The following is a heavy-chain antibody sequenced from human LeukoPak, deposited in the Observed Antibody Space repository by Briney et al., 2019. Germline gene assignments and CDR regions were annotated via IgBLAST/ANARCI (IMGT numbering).Heavy chain of an antibody. J-gene: IGHJ4*02. CDR1: GGSISSGSYY. CDR3: ARSSTSRSSDPIAVAGTFDY. V-gene: IGHV4-61*01. Sequence: SETLSLTCTVSGGSISSGSYYWSWIRQPPGKGLEWIGYIYYSGSTNYNPSLKSRVTISVDTSKNQFSLKLSSVTAADTAVYYCARSSTSRSSDPIAVAGTFDYWGQGTLVTVSS. D-gene: IGHD6-19*01. CDR2: IYYSGST.